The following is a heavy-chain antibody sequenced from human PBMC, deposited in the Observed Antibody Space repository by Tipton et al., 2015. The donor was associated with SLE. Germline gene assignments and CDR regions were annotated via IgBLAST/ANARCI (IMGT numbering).Heavy chain of an antibody. V-gene: IGHV4-61*02. CDR2: IYSSGST. CDR1: GGSISRGSYN. J-gene: IGHJ5*02. Sequence: TLSLTCTVSGGSISRGSYNWGWIRQPAGKGLEWIGRIYSSGSTKHHPSLKSRVTISVDKSKNQFSLKLSSVTAADTAVYYCARSPVPAARGHNWFDPWGQGTLVAVSS. CDR3: ARSPVPAARGHNWFDP. D-gene: IGHD2-2*01.